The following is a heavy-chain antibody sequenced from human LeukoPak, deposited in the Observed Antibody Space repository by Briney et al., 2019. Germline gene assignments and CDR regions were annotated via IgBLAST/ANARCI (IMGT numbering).Heavy chain of an antibody. Sequence: PGGSLRLSCAASGFTFSSYEMNWVRQAPGKGLEWVSYISSSGSTIYYADSVKGRFTISRDNAKNSLYLQMNSLRAEDTAVYYCARDRCSSTSCYTPNWFDPWGQGALVTVSS. CDR2: ISSSGSTI. CDR3: ARDRCSSTSCYTPNWFDP. D-gene: IGHD2-2*02. V-gene: IGHV3-48*03. CDR1: GFTFSSYE. J-gene: IGHJ5*02.